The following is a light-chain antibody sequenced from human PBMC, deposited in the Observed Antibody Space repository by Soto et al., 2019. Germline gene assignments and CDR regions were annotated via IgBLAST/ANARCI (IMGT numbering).Light chain of an antibody. CDR1: SSNIGSNT. V-gene: IGLV1-44*01. J-gene: IGLJ3*02. Sequence: QSVLTQPLSASGTPGQRVTISCSGGSSNIGSNTVNWYQQLPGTAPRLLIHSDNQRPLGVPDRFSGSKSGTSASLAISGLHSEDEADYYCSSYTSSILVFGGGTKLTVL. CDR2: SDN. CDR3: SSYTSSILV.